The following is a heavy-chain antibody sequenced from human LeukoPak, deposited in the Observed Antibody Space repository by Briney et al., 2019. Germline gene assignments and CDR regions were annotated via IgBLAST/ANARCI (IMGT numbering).Heavy chain of an antibody. CDR2: INPNSGGT. J-gene: IGHJ3*02. Sequence: ASVKVSCKASGYTFTGYYMHWVRQAPGQGLEWMGWINPNSGGTNYAQKFQGRVTMTRDTSISTAYMELSRLRSDDTAVYYCARGYYDSSGYSTIDAFDIWGPGTMVTVSS. V-gene: IGHV1-2*02. CDR1: GYTFTGYY. CDR3: ARGYYDSSGYSTIDAFDI. D-gene: IGHD3-22*01.